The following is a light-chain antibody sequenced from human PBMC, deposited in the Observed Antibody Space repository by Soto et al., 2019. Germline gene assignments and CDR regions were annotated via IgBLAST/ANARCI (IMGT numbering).Light chain of an antibody. CDR3: QTWGTGYWV. CDR1: SGHSTYA. V-gene: IGLV4-69*01. J-gene: IGLJ3*02. CDR2: LNSDGSH. Sequence: QSVLTQSSSASASLGASVKLTCTLSSGHSTYAIAWHQQQPEKGPRYLMKLNSDGSHEKGDGIPDRFSGSSSGAERYLTISSLQSEDEADYYCQTWGTGYWVFGGGTKVTVL.